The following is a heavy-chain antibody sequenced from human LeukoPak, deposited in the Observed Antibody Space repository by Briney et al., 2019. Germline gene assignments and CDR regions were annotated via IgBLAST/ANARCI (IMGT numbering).Heavy chain of an antibody. CDR1: GYTFTTYY. V-gene: IGHV1-46*01. Sequence: GASVNVSCKASGYTFTTYYIHWVRQAPGQGLEWMGVINPSGDSTSYAQKFQGRVTMTRDTSTRTVYMELSSLRSEDTAVHYCARSMIRGVTYYFDYWGQGTLVTVSS. CDR2: INPSGDST. J-gene: IGHJ4*02. D-gene: IGHD3-10*01. CDR3: ARSMIRGVTYYFDY.